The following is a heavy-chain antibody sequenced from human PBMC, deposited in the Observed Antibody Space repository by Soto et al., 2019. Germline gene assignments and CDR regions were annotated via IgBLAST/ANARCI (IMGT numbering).Heavy chain of an antibody. J-gene: IGHJ4*02. Sequence: ESGGGLVQPGGSLRLSCAASGFTFSSYWMSWVRQAPGKGLEWVANIKQDGSEKYYVDSVKGRFTISRDNAKNSLYLQMNSLRAEDTAVYYCAREFAVAGTENFDYWGQGTLVTVSS. V-gene: IGHV3-7*01. D-gene: IGHD6-19*01. CDR1: GFTFSSYW. CDR3: AREFAVAGTENFDY. CDR2: IKQDGSEK.